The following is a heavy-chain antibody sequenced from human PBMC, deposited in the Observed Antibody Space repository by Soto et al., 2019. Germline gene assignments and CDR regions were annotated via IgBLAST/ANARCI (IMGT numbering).Heavy chain of an antibody. J-gene: IGHJ1*01. V-gene: IGHV3-23*01. CDR3: AKDPPAVAGTDRYFQH. CDR2: ISGSGGST. CDR1: GFTFSSYA. Sequence: GGSLRLSCAASGFTFSSYAMSWVRQAPGKGLEWVSAISGSGGSTYYADSVKGRFTISRDNSKNTLYLQMNILRAEDTAVYYCAKDPPAVAGTDRYFQHWGQGTLVTVSS. D-gene: IGHD6-19*01.